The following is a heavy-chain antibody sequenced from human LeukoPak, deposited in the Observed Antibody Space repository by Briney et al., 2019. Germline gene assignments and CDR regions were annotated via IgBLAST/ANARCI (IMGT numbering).Heavy chain of an antibody. D-gene: IGHD4-23*01. CDR2: IYPGDSDT. CDR3: ARHRKQVSDGGWFDP. Sequence: GESLKISCKGSGYTFTSYWIGWVRQMPGKGLWWMGIIYPGDSDTRHSPSFQGQVTISADKSISTAYLQWSSLKASDSAMYYCARHRKQVSDGGWFDPWGQGTLVTVSS. CDR1: GYTFTSYW. J-gene: IGHJ5*02. V-gene: IGHV5-51*01.